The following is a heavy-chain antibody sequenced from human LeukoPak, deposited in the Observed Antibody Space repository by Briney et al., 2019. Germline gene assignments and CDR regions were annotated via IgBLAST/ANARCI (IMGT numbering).Heavy chain of an antibody. J-gene: IGHJ6*02. Sequence: ASVKVSCKASGYNFFTYGITWVRQAPGQGLEWMGWISPHNGNANYAQKFQDRVIMTTDTSTNTAFMEVRSLRSDDTAMYYCASLGSGSHAYGMDVWGQGTTVTVSS. CDR1: GYNFFTYG. CDR3: ASLGSGSHAYGMDV. D-gene: IGHD3-10*01. CDR2: ISPHNGNA. V-gene: IGHV1-18*01.